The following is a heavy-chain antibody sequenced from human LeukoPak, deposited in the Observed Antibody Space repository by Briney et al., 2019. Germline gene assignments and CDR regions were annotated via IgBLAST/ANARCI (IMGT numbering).Heavy chain of an antibody. Sequence: GGSLRLSCAASGFTFSSYGMYWVRQAPGKGLEWVAYIRYDATNKFYVGSVKGRFTISRDNSKNTLYLQMNSLRAEDTALYYCAKPLGGNYPQPFDYWGQGTLVTVSS. D-gene: IGHD1-26*01. CDR1: GFTFSSYG. J-gene: IGHJ4*02. CDR3: AKPLGGNYPQPFDY. V-gene: IGHV3-30*02. CDR2: IRYDATNK.